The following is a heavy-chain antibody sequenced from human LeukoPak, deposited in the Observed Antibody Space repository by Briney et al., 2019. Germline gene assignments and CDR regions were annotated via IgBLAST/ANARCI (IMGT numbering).Heavy chain of an antibody. V-gene: IGHV1-2*02. CDR2: FNPNSGDT. CDR1: GYTFTGYY. D-gene: IGHD3-22*01. J-gene: IGHJ4*02. Sequence: ASVKVSCKASGYTFTGYYVHWVRQAPGQGLEWMGWFNPNSGDTNYAKKFQGRVTMTRDTSISTAYMELSRLRSDDTAVYYCAREYYDSSGCYLLDWGQGTLVTVSS. CDR3: AREYYDSSGCYLLD.